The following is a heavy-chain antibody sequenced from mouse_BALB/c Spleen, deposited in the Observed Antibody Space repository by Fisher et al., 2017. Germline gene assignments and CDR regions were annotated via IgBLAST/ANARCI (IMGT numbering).Heavy chain of an antibody. Sequence: KFKGKATLNVDKSSNTAYMQLSSLTSEDSAVYYCARWYYYAMDYWGQGTSVTVSS. J-gene: IGHJ4*01. CDR3: ARWYYYAMDY. V-gene: IGHV1S45*01.